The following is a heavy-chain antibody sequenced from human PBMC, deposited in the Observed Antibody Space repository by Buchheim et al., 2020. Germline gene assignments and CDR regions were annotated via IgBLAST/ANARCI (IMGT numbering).Heavy chain of an antibody. CDR2: IYYSGST. CDR3: ARAPIVTMVRGIESDYYYYGMDV. J-gene: IGHJ6*02. V-gene: IGHV4-30-4*01. D-gene: IGHD3-10*01. CDR1: GGSISSGDYY. Sequence: QVQLQESGPGLVKPSQTLSLTCTVSGGSISSGDYYWSWIRQPPGKGLEWIGYIYYSGSTYYNPSLKSRVTISVDTSKNQFSLKLSSVTAADTAVYYCARAPIVTMVRGIESDYYYYGMDVWGQGTT.